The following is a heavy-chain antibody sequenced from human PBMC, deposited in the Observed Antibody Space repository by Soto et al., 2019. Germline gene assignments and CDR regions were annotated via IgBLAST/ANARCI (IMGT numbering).Heavy chain of an antibody. J-gene: IGHJ4*02. D-gene: IGHD3-3*01. Sequence: EVQLVEAGGGVVQPGGSLRLSCAASGFTFSTNLMHWVRLAPGKGLVWVSRINSDGTNAAYADSVQGRFTISRDNAKNTLYLQMNSLTGEDTAVYYCAKAGAGVANFDYWGQGTLVTVSS. CDR1: GFTFSTNL. CDR3: AKAGAGVANFDY. CDR2: INSDGTNA. V-gene: IGHV3-74*01.